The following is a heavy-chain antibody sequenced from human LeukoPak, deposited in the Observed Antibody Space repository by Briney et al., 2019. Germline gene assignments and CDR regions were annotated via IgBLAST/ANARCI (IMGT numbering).Heavy chain of an antibody. Sequence: GASVKVSCKASGGTFSSYAISWVRQAPGQGLEWMGEIMPLFGTAKNAQKFQGRVTITADKSTSTAYMELSSLRSEDTAVYYCASGRTDIVVVPATLRNYYFDYWGQGTLVTVSS. J-gene: IGHJ4*02. CDR2: IMPLFGTA. V-gene: IGHV1-69*06. CDR1: GGTFSSYA. CDR3: ASGRTDIVVVPATLRNYYFDY. D-gene: IGHD2-2*01.